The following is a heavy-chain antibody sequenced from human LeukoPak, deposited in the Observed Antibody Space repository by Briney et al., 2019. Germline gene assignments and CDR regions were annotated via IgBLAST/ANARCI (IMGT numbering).Heavy chain of an antibody. CDR3: AKDLYVHSSSGLGAFDI. CDR1: GFTFSSYG. CDR2: ISGSGGST. J-gene: IGHJ3*02. Sequence: PSGGSLRLSCAASGFTFSSYGMSWVRQAPGKGLEWVSAISGSGGSTYYADSVKGRFTISRDNSKNTLYLQMNSLRAEDTAVYYCAKDLYVHSSSGLGAFDIWGQGTMVTVSS. V-gene: IGHV3-23*01. D-gene: IGHD6-6*01.